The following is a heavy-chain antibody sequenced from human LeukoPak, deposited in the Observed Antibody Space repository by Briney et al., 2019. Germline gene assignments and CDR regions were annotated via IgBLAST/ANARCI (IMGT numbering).Heavy chain of an antibody. CDR2: ISSSGNYM. CDR1: GFTFSSYN. Sequence: GGSLRLSCAASGFTFSSYNMNWVRQAPGKGLEWVSSISSSGNYMYYADSVRGRFTISRDNAKNSLYLQMNSLRAEDTAVYYCARDQFRRDGYSNYFDYWGQGTLVTVSS. CDR3: ARDQFRRDGYSNYFDY. V-gene: IGHV3-21*01. D-gene: IGHD5-24*01. J-gene: IGHJ4*02.